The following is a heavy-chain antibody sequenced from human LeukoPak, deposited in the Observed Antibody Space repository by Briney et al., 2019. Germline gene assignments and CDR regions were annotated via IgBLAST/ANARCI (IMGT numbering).Heavy chain of an antibody. J-gene: IGHJ5*02. V-gene: IGHV1-18*01. D-gene: IGHD2-2*02. Sequence: ASVKVSCNASGYTFTSYAISWVRQAPGQGLEWMGWISVYNGNTNYAQKLQDRVTMTTDTSTTTAFMELRSLTSDDTAMYYCARVLDCSRTNCYTSWFDPWGQGTLVTVSS. CDR2: ISVYNGNT. CDR3: ARVLDCSRTNCYTSWFDP. CDR1: GYTFTSYA.